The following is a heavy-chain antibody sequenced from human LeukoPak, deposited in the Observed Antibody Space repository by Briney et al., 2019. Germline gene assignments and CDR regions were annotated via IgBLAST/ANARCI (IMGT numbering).Heavy chain of an antibody. Sequence: SETLSLTCTVSGGSISSSSYYWGWIRQPQGKGLEWIGSIYYSGSTNYNPSLKSRVTISVDTSKYQFSRKLSSVTAADTAVYYCARAVRDGYKLIHGPYLDYWGQGTLVTVSS. V-gene: IGHV4-39*07. CDR2: IYYSGST. CDR1: GGSISSSSYY. CDR3: ARAVRDGYKLIHGPYLDY. J-gene: IGHJ4*02. D-gene: IGHD5-24*01.